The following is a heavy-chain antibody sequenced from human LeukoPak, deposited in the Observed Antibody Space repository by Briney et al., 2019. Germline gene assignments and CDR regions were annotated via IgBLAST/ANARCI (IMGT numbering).Heavy chain of an antibody. Sequence: GGSLRLSCAASGFTFRSYEMNWVRQAPGKGLEWVSAISGSGGSTYYADSVKGRFTISRDNSKNTLYLQMNSLRAEDTAVYYCAVLRLDRVHWGQGTLVTVSS. CDR3: AVLRLDRVH. V-gene: IGHV3-23*01. CDR1: GFTFRSYE. CDR2: ISGSGGST. D-gene: IGHD4/OR15-4a*01. J-gene: IGHJ4*02.